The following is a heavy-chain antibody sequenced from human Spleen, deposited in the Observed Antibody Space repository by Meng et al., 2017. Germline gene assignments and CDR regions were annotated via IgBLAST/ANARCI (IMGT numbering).Heavy chain of an antibody. V-gene: IGHV3-38-3*01. D-gene: IGHD5-12*01. CDR2: ISGDST. Sequence: GESLKISCAASGFTVSSNEMSWVRQAPGKGLEWVSSISGDSTYFADSGKGRFTISRDNSKNTLYLQMNSLRAEDTAVYYCARVAGGYFSYYFDYWGQGTLVTVSS. CDR3: ARVAGGYFSYYFDY. CDR1: GFTVSSNE. J-gene: IGHJ4*02.